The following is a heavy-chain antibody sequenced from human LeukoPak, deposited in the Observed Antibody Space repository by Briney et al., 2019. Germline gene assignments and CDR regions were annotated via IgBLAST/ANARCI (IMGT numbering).Heavy chain of an antibody. CDR2: ISSSSSYI. V-gene: IGHV3-21*01. D-gene: IGHD6-13*01. CDR3: ASSVFLRIAAAGTPRDY. CDR1: GFTFSSYS. J-gene: IGHJ4*02. Sequence: GGSLRLSCAASGFTFSSYSMNWVRQAPGKGLEWVSSISSSSSYIYYADSVKGRFTISRDNAKNSLYLQMNSLRAEDTAVYYCASSVFLRIAAAGTPRDYWGQGTLVTVSS.